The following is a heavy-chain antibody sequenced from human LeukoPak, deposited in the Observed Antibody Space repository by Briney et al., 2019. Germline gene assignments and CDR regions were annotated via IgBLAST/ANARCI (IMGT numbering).Heavy chain of an antibody. D-gene: IGHD4-17*01. CDR2: ISGSGRST. J-gene: IGHJ4*02. CDR3: AKSTAPSLYGDYFDY. CDR1: GFTFSSYA. Sequence: GGSLRLSCAASGFTFSSYAMSWVRQAPGKGLEWVSAISGSGRSTYDADSVKGRFTISRDNSKNTLYLQMNSLRAGDTAVYYCAKSTAPSLYGDYFDYWGQGTLVTVSS. V-gene: IGHV3-23*01.